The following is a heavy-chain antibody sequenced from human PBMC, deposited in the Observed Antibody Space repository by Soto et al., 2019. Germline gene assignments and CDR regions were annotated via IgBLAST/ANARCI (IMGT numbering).Heavy chain of an antibody. CDR3: ARDRNDFWSGYYYYYYYGMDV. D-gene: IGHD3-3*01. Sequence: ASVKVSCKASGYTFTSYYMHWVRQAPGQGLEWMGIINPSGGSTSHAQKFQGRDTMTRDTSTSTVYMELSSLRSEDTAVYYCARDRNDFWSGYYYYYYYGMDVWGQGTTVTVSS. CDR1: GYTFTSYY. J-gene: IGHJ6*02. V-gene: IGHV1-46*01. CDR2: INPSGGST.